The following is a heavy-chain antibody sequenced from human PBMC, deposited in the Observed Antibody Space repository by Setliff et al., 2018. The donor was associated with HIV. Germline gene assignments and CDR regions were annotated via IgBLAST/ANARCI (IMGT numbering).Heavy chain of an antibody. J-gene: IGHJ4*02. CDR1: GDSIITYY. CDR3: ARGNNDYVYLDY. CDR2: IYYSGST. Sequence: SETLSLTCTVSGDSIITYYWTWIRQPPGKGLEWIGYIYYSGSTNYNPSLKSRVTMSVDTSKKQFSLKLSSVTAADTAVYYCARGNNDYVYLDYWGQGALVTVSS. V-gene: IGHV4-59*01. D-gene: IGHD3-16*01.